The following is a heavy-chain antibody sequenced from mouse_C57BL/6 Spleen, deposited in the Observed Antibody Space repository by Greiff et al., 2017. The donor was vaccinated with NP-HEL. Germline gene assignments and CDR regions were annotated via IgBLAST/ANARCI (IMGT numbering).Heavy chain of an antibody. D-gene: IGHD1-2*01. CDR3: ARWGRLNSYYAMDY. CDR1: GYAFSSYW. V-gene: IGHV1-80*01. CDR2: IYPGDGDT. Sequence: VQLQQSGAELVKPGASVKISCKASGYAFSSYWMNWVKQRPGKGLEWIGQIYPGDGDTNYNGKFKGKATLTADESSSTAYMQLSSLTSEDSAVYFCARWGRLNSYYAMDYWGQGTSVTVSS. J-gene: IGHJ4*01.